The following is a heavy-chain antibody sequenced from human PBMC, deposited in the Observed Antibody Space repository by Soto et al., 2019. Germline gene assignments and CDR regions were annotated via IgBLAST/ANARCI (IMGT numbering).Heavy chain of an antibody. Sequence: GGSLRLSCAASGFTFSSYWMSWVRQAPGKGLEWVANIKQDGSEKYYVDSVKGRFTISRDNAKNSLYLQMNSLRAEDTAVYYCARDRSRLLEWLLSGSDFDYWGQGTLVTVSS. V-gene: IGHV3-7*05. CDR1: GFTFSSYW. CDR2: IKQDGSEK. CDR3: ARDRSRLLEWLLSGSDFDY. D-gene: IGHD3-3*01. J-gene: IGHJ4*02.